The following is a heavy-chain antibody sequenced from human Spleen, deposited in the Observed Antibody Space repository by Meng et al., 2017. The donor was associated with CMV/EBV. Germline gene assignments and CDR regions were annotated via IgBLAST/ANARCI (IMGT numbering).Heavy chain of an antibody. J-gene: IGHJ4*02. Sequence: GESLKISCAASGFTFDDYTMHWVRQAPGKGLEWVSLISWDGGSTYYADSVKGRFTISRDNSKNSLYLQMNSLRTDDTALYYCAKARFCSRGSCYLIDSWGRGTLVTVSS. V-gene: IGHV3-43*01. CDR1: GFTFDDYT. D-gene: IGHD2-15*01. CDR3: AKARFCSRGSCYLIDS. CDR2: ISWDGGST.